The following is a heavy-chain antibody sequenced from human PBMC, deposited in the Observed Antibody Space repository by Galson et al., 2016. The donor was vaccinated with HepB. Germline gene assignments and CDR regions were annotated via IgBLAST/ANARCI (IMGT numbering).Heavy chain of an antibody. V-gene: IGHV3-48*02. D-gene: IGHD6-13*01. Sequence: SLRLSCAASGFTFSTYSMNWVRQAPGKGLEWVSYIGSGSTTIYYAGSVKGRFTISRDNAKNSLYLQMNSLRDDDTAVYYCARDGGQQVVRWERPRKVHYYYPMDVWGQGTTVTVSS. CDR3: ARDGGQQVVRWERPRKVHYYYPMDV. J-gene: IGHJ6*02. CDR2: IGSGSTTI. CDR1: GFTFSTYS.